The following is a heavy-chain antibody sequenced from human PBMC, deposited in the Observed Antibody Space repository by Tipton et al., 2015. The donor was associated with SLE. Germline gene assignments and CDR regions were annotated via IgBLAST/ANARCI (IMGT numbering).Heavy chain of an antibody. V-gene: IGHV4-59*08. CDR2: IYYSGST. J-gene: IGHJ4*02. D-gene: IGHD3-16*01. CDR1: GGSISSYY. Sequence: TLSLTCTVSGGSISSYYWSWIRQPPGKGLEWIGYIYYSGSTNYNPSLKSRVTISVDTSKNQFSPNVSSVTAADTALYYCARHMITGGEFDYWGQGTLVTVSS. CDR3: ARHMITGGEFDY.